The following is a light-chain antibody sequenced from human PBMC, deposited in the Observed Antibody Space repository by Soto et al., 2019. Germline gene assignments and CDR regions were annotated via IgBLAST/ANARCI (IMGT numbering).Light chain of an antibody. CDR1: SSDVGGYNY. CDR3: SSYTSSSIL. Sequence: QSVLTQPASVSGSPGQSITISCTGTSSDVGGYNYVSWYQQHPGKAPKLMIYVVSNRPSGVSNRFSGSKSGTTASLTISGLQAEDEADYYCSSYTSSSILFGTGTKLTVL. J-gene: IGLJ1*01. V-gene: IGLV2-14*01. CDR2: VVS.